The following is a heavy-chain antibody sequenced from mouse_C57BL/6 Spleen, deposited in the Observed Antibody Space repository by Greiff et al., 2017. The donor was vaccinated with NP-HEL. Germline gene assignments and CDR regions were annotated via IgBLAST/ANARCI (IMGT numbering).Heavy chain of an antibody. D-gene: IGHD1-1*01. CDR3: TTKTTVVLDY. V-gene: IGHV14-4*01. J-gene: IGHJ2*01. CDR2: IDPENGDT. Sequence: VQLQQSGAELVRPGASVKLSCTASGFNIKDDYMHWVKQRPEQGLEWIGWIDPENGDTEYASKFQGKATITADTSSNTAYLQLSSLTSEDTAVYYCTTKTTVVLDYWGQGTTLTVSS. CDR1: GFNIKDDY.